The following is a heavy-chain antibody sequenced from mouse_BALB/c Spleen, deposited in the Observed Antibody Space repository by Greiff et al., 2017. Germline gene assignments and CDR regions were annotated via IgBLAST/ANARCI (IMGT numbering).Heavy chain of an antibody. CDR1: GYTFTSYY. D-gene: IGHD3-1*01. V-gene: IGHV1S56*01. Sequence: QVHVKQSGPELVKPGASVRISCKASGYTFTSYYIHWVKQRPGQGLEWIGWIYPGNVNTKYNEKFKGKATLTADKSSSTAYMQLSSLTSEDSAVYFCARSGDYVAMDYWGQGTSVTVSS. CDR3: ARSGDYVAMDY. J-gene: IGHJ4*01. CDR2: IYPGNVNT.